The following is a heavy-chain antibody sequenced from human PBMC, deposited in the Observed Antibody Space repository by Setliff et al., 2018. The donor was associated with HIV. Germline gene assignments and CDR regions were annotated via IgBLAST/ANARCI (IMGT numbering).Heavy chain of an antibody. CDR1: GFTFGSYW. Sequence: GESLKISCAASGFTFGSYWMSWVRQAPGKGLEWVANIKQDGSEKHYVDSVKGRFTISRDNAKNSLYLQMNSLRAEDTAVYYCARDPYPYADYGDWYFDLWGRGTLVTVSS. J-gene: IGHJ2*01. D-gene: IGHD4-17*01. CDR2: IKQDGSEK. CDR3: ARDPYPYADYGDWYFDL. V-gene: IGHV3-7*01.